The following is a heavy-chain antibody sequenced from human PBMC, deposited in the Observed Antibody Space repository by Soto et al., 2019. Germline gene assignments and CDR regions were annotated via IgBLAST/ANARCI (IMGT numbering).Heavy chain of an antibody. V-gene: IGHV3-48*03. CDR3: ARDHKGGYYYYGMDV. Sequence: GGSLRLSCAASGFTFSSYEMNWVRQAPGKGLEWVSYISSSGSTIYYADSVEGRFTISRDNAKNSLYLQMNSLRAEDTAVYYCARDHKGGYYYYGMDVWGQGTTVTVSS. CDR1: GFTFSSYE. J-gene: IGHJ6*02. CDR2: ISSSGSTI.